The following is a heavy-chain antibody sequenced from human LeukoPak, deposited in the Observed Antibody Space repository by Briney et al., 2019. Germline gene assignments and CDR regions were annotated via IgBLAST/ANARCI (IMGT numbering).Heavy chain of an antibody. D-gene: IGHD2-15*01. CDR1: GFTFSSYA. J-gene: IGHJ4*02. Sequence: GGSLRLSCAASGFTFSSYAMHWVRQAPGKGLEWVSGINWNGGSTGYADSVKGRFTISRDNAKNSLYLQMSSLRAEDTALYYCARVARVAKVSHFDYWGQGTLVTVSS. CDR2: INWNGGST. V-gene: IGHV3-20*04. CDR3: ARVARVAKVSHFDY.